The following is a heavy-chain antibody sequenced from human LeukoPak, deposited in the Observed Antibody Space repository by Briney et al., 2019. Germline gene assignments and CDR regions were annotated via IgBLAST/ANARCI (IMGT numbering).Heavy chain of an antibody. CDR2: IKQDGSEK. J-gene: IGHJ4*02. CDR1: GFTFSSYW. CDR3: ASRPGAYYFDY. V-gene: IGHV3-7*01. Sequence: PGGSLRLXCAASGFTFSSYWMSWVRPAPGKGLEWVANIKQDGSEKYYVDSVKGRFTISRDNAKNSLYLQMNSLRAEDTAVYYCASRPGAYYFDYWGQGTLVTVSS. D-gene: IGHD3-10*01.